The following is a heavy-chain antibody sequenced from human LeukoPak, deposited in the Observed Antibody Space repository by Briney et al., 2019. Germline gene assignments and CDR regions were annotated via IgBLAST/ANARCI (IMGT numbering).Heavy chain of an antibody. D-gene: IGHD3-10*01. J-gene: IGHJ4*02. CDR1: GYTFTSYG. V-gene: IGHV1-18*04. CDR2: ISAYNGNT. Sequence: ASVKVSCKASGYTFTSYGISWVRQAPGQGLEWMGWISAYNGNTNYAQKLQGRVTMTTDTSTSTAYMELRSLRSDDTAVYYCAKYRTLSIYYGWGAPGDYGGKGPLVTVPS. CDR3: AKYRTLSIYYGWGAPGDY.